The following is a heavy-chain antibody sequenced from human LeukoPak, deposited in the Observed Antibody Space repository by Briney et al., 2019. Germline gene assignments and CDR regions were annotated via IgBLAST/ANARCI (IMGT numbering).Heavy chain of an antibody. Sequence: PGGSLRLSCAASGFTFSSYSMDWVRHAPGKGLEWVSSISSSSSYIYYADSVKGRFTISRDNAKNSLYLQMNSLRAEDTAVYYCARDLGIAVAGTSAFDIWGQGTMVTVSS. CDR2: ISSSSSYI. CDR1: GFTFSSYS. J-gene: IGHJ3*02. CDR3: ARDLGIAVAGTSAFDI. V-gene: IGHV3-21*01. D-gene: IGHD6-19*01.